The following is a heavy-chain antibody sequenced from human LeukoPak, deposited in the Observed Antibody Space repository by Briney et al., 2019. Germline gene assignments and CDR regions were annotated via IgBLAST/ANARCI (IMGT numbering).Heavy chain of an antibody. V-gene: IGHV3-23*01. CDR3: AKDPQAYCSGGSCYLDY. J-gene: IGHJ4*02. Sequence: GGSLRLSCAASGFTFSSYAMTWVRQAPGKGLEWVSSVSGSGGSTYYADSVRGRSTVSRDNSKNTLSLQMNSLRTEDTAVYYCAKDPQAYCSGGSCYLDYWGQGTLVTVSS. D-gene: IGHD2-15*01. CDR1: GFTFSSYA. CDR2: VSGSGGST.